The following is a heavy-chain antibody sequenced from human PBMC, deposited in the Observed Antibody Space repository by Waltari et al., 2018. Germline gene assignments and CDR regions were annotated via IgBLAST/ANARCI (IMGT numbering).Heavy chain of an antibody. CDR2: INHSGST. Sequence: QVQLQQWGAGLLKPSETLSLTCAVYGGSFSGYYWSWIRQPPGKGLEWIGEINHSGSTNYNPSLKSRVTISVDTSKNQFSLKLSSVTAADTAVYYCARGKMKQWLVFAYFDYWGQGTLVTVSS. CDR3: ARGKMKQWLVFAYFDY. D-gene: IGHD6-19*01. CDR1: GGSFSGYY. J-gene: IGHJ4*02. V-gene: IGHV4-34*01.